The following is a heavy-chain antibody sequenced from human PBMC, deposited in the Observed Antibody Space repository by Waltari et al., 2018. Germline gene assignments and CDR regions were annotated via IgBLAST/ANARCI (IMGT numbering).Heavy chain of an antibody. D-gene: IGHD3-22*01. J-gene: IGHJ3*02. CDR1: GFTFSSYS. V-gene: IGHV3-48*04. CDR3: ARDFRITMIAPALDI. Sequence: EVQLVESGGGLVQPGVSLRLSCAASGFTFSSYSMNWFRQAPGKGLEWVSEISSSSTIYYADSVKGRFTISRDNAKNSLYLQMNRRRAEDTAVYYCARDFRITMIAPALDIWGQGTMVTVSS. CDR2: ISSSSTI.